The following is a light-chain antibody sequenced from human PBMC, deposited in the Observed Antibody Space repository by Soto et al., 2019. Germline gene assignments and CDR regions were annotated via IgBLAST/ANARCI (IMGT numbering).Light chain of an antibody. V-gene: IGKV3-15*01. Sequence: EIVMTQSPATLSVSVGERATLSCRASHSVSSKLAWYQQKPGQAPRLLIYGASTRATDIPARFSGSGSGTEFTLTSSSLQSADFAVYYCQQYNDWPPQLTFGGGTKVEIK. J-gene: IGKJ4*01. CDR2: GAS. CDR1: HSVSSK. CDR3: QQYNDWPPQLT.